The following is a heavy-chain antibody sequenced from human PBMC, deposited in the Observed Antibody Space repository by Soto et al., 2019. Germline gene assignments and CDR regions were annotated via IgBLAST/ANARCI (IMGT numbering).Heavy chain of an antibody. CDR3: AREAPFGVVPTPLDY. CDR2: IWYGGGSQ. V-gene: IGHV3-33*08. CDR1: GFTFSSYA. Sequence: PGGSLRLSCAASGFTFSSYAMSWVRQAPGKGLEWVAAIWYGGGSQYYADSVKGRFTISRDNSKDTLYLQMSSLRADDTAVYSCAREAPFGVVPTPLDYWGQGTLVTVSS. J-gene: IGHJ4*02. D-gene: IGHD3-3*01.